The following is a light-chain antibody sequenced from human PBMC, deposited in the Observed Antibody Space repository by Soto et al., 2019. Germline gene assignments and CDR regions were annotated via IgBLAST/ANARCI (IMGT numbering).Light chain of an antibody. CDR1: SSNIGAGYD. CDR2: GNS. CDR3: QSFDSSLRVV. V-gene: IGLV1-40*01. J-gene: IGLJ2*01. Sequence: QSVLTQPPSVSGAPGQRVTISCTGSSSNIGAGYDVHWYKQLPGTAPKLLIDGNSNRPSWVHDRFSGSKSGTSASLAITGLPAEDEADYYCQSFDSSLRVVFGGGTKLTVL.